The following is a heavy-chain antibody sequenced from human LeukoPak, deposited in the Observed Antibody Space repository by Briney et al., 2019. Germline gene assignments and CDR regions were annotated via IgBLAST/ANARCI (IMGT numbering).Heavy chain of an antibody. D-gene: IGHD4-17*01. CDR2: TYYRSKWYN. Sequence: PSQTLSLTCAISGDSVSSDTAAWNWIRQSPSRGLEWLGRTYYRSKWYNNYAVSVKSRITINPDTSKNQFSLQLNSVTPEDTAVYYCGRGGDYGDYYFDYWGQGTLVTVSS. J-gene: IGHJ4*02. CDR3: GRGGDYGDYYFDY. V-gene: IGHV6-1*01. CDR1: GDSVSSDTAA.